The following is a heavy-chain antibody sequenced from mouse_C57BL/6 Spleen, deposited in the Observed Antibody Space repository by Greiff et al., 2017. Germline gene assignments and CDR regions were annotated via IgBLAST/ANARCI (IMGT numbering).Heavy chain of an antibody. J-gene: IGHJ3*01. CDR1: GYTFTSPW. CDR3: ARWGYSNYKGLAY. V-gene: IGHV1-72*01. CDR2: FDPNSGGI. Sequence: QVQLKQLGAELVKPGASAKLSCKAFGYTFTSPWMHWVKQRPGRGLEWIGRFDPNSGGIKDNEKFRSKAPLAVDKPSSTAYMQLSSLTAEDSAVYYCARWGYSNYKGLAYWGQGTLVTVSA. D-gene: IGHD2-5*01.